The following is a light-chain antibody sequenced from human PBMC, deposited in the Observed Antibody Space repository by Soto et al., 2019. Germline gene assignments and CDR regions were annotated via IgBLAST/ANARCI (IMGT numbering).Light chain of an antibody. CDR2: SAS. CDR3: QQTHSAPRT. J-gene: IGKJ5*01. CDR1: QSVASSY. V-gene: IGKV3-20*01. Sequence: EVVLTQSPGTLSLSPGERVTLSCRASQSVASSYLAWYQQKPGRAPRLLFYSASSRATGIPDRFSGSGSGTDFTLTISSVQPEDFATYYCQQTHSAPRTFGQGTRLEIK.